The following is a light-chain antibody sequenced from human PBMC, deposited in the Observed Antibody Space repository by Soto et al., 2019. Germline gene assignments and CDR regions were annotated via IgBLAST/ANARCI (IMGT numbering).Light chain of an antibody. J-gene: IGKJ1*01. Sequence: ILMTQSPATLSVSPGERATLSCRASQSVSNNLAWYQQKPGQAPRLLIYDASTRATGIPARFSGSGSGTEFTLTISGLKSEDFAVYYCQQYNIWPPWTFGQGTKVDIK. V-gene: IGKV3-15*01. CDR3: QQYNIWPPWT. CDR2: DAS. CDR1: QSVSNN.